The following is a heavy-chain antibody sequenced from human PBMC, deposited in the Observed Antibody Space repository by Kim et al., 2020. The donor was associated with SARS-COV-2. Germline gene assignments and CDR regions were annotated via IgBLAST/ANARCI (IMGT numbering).Heavy chain of an antibody. CDR3: ATDPPEGSGYFDY. Sequence: GGSLRLSCAASGFTFSSYGMHWVRQAPGKGLEWVAVISYDGSNKYYADSVKGRFTISRDNSKNTLYLQMNSLRAEDTAVYYCATDPPEGSGYFDYWGQGTLVTVSS. CDR1: GFTFSSYG. J-gene: IGHJ4*02. D-gene: IGHD3-10*01. CDR2: ISYDGSNK. V-gene: IGHV3-30*03.